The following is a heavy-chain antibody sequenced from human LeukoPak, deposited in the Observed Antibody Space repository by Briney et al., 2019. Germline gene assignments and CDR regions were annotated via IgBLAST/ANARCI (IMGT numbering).Heavy chain of an antibody. J-gene: IGHJ4*02. CDR3: AKDLRDGPFDY. Sequence: GGSLRLSCAASGFTFSSYAMSRVRQAPGKGLVWVSAISGSGGSTYYADSVQGRFTISRDNSKNTLYLQMNSLRADDTALYYCAKDLRDGPFDYWGQGTLLTVSS. CDR2: ISGSGGST. V-gene: IGHV3-23*01. CDR1: GFTFSSYA.